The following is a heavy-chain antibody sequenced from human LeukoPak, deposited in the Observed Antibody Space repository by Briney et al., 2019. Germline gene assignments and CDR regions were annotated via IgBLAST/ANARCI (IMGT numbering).Heavy chain of an antibody. Sequence: ASVKVSCKASGYTFIDYYMHWVRQAPGQGLEWVGWMNPNTGGTNYAQKFQGRVTMTRDTSISTAYMELSRLRSDDTAVYYCARDRRSYKGSYYYMDVWGKGTTVTISS. V-gene: IGHV1-2*02. J-gene: IGHJ6*03. CDR1: GYTFIDYY. CDR2: MNPNTGGT. CDR3: ARDRRSYKGSYYYMDV. D-gene: IGHD3-10*01.